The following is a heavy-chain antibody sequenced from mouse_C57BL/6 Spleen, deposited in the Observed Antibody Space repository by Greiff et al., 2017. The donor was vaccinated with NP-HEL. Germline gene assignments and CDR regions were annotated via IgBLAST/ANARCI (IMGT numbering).Heavy chain of an antibody. Sequence: QVQLQQPGAELVKPGASVKLSCKASGYTFTSYWMHWVKQRPGRGLEWIGRIDPNRGGTKYNEKFKSKATLTVDKPSSTAYMQLSSLTSEDSAVYYCARVSYYDCSSDGDYFDYWGQGTTLTVSS. CDR3: ARVSYYDCSSDGDYFDY. D-gene: IGHD1-1*01. J-gene: IGHJ2*01. CDR2: IDPNRGGT. CDR1: GYTFTSYW. V-gene: IGHV1-72*01.